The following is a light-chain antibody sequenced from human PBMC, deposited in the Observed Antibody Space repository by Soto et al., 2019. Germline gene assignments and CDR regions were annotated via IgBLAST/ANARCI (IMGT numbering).Light chain of an antibody. Sequence: DIQMTESPSSLSASVEDRVIITCRASQSISNHLNWYQQKPGKAPKLLIFAASSLQSGVPSRFSGSRSGPDFTLTISSLQPEDFATYSCKQSYSTPRTFGQGTKVDIK. J-gene: IGKJ1*01. CDR2: AAS. CDR1: QSISNH. CDR3: KQSYSTPRT. V-gene: IGKV1-39*01.